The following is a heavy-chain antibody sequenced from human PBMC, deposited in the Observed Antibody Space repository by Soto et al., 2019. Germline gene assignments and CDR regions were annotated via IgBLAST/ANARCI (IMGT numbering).Heavy chain of an antibody. Sequence: SETLSLTCTVSGGSIRSYYWSWIRQPPGKGLEWIGYIYYSGSTNYNPSLKSRVTISVDTSKNQFSLKLSSVTAADTAVYYCARDSLLRLDSSSWVYYYGMDVWGQGTTVTVSS. D-gene: IGHD6-13*01. CDR1: GGSIRSYY. J-gene: IGHJ6*02. CDR2: IYYSGST. V-gene: IGHV4-59*01. CDR3: ARDSLLRLDSSSWVYYYGMDV.